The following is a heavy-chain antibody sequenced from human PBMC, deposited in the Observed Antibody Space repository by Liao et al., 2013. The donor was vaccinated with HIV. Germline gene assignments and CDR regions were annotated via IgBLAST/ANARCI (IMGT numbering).Heavy chain of an antibody. V-gene: IGHV4-34*11. CDR2: VYYSGST. CDR3: AREDRWGLAFDI. J-gene: IGHJ3*02. D-gene: IGHD2-21*01. CDR1: GGSFSGYY. Sequence: QVQLQQWGAGLLKPSETLSLTCAVYGGSFSGYYWTWIRQPPEKRLEWIGYVYYSGSTHDNPSLRSRVTMSLDTSKSQFSLRLSSVTAADTAVYYCAREDRWGLAFDIWGQGTMVTVSS.